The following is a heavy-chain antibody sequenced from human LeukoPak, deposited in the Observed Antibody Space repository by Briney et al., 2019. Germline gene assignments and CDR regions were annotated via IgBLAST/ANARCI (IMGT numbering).Heavy chain of an antibody. CDR2: IYYSGST. V-gene: IGHV4-59*08. CDR3: ARHQLRSPVPFDY. D-gene: IGHD1-1*01. CDR1: GGSISSYY. J-gene: IGHJ4*02. Sequence: PSETLSLTCTVSGGSISSYYWSWIRQPPGKGLEWIGYIYYSGSTNYNPSLKSRVTISVDTSKNQFSLKLSSVTAADTAVYYCARHQLRSPVPFDYWGQGTLVTVSS.